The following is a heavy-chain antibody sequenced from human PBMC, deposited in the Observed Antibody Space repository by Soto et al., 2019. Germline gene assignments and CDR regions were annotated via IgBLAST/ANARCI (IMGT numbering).Heavy chain of an antibody. CDR3: ARDSHSRAWFDL. Sequence: ASVKISCKDSGYICANYYIHWVRQAPGQGLEWMGIITRSGSGDGATYAQKLQGRVTMTRDTYTSTVHIELNSLRSEATAVYFCARDSHSRAWFDLWGQGTLVTVSS. J-gene: IGHJ5*01. CDR1: GYICANYY. D-gene: IGHD6-13*01. V-gene: IGHV1-46*01. CDR2: ITRSGSGDGA.